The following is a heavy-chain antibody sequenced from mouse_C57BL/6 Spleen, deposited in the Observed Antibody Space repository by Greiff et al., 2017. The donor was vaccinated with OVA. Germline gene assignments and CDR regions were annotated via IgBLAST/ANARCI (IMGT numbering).Heavy chain of an antibody. V-gene: IGHV1-26*01. CDR3: ARGDYDEGYYFDY. D-gene: IGHD2-4*01. Sequence: EVQLQQSGPELVKPGASVKISCKASGYTFTDYYMNWVKQSHGKSLEWIGDINPNNGGTSYNQKFKGKATLTVDKSSSTAYMELRSLTSEDSAVYYCARGDYDEGYYFDYWGQGTTLTVSS. CDR1: GYTFTDYY. J-gene: IGHJ2*01. CDR2: INPNNGGT.